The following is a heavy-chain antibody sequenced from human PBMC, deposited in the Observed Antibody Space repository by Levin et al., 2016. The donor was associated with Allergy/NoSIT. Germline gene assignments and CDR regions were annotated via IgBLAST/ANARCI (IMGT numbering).Heavy chain of an antibody. CDR2: IYYSGTT. Sequence: RQAPGKGLEWIGYIYYSGTTNYSPSLRSRVTISVDTSKNQFSLKLNSVTAADTAVYYCARHLVAAASGAFDIWGQGIMVTVSS. J-gene: IGHJ3*02. V-gene: IGHV4-61*07. D-gene: IGHD6-13*01. CDR3: ARHLVAAASGAFDI.